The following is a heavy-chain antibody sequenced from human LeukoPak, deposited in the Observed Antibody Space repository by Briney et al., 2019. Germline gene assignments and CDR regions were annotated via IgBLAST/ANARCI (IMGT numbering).Heavy chain of an antibody. V-gene: IGHV3-48*04. J-gene: IGHJ4*02. CDR2: ISSSSSSTI. Sequence: GGSLRLSCAASGFTFSSYSMNWVRQAPGKGLEWVSYISSSSSSTIYYADSVKGRFTISRDNAKNSLYLQMNSLRAEDTAVYYCARDNNNGGNSGVDYWGQGTLVTVSS. D-gene: IGHD4-23*01. CDR3: ARDNNNGGNSGVDY. CDR1: GFTFSSYS.